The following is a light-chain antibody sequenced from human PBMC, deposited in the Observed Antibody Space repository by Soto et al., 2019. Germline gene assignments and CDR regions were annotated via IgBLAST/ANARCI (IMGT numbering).Light chain of an antibody. CDR1: SSNIGTNN. J-gene: IGLJ3*02. CDR3: AAWDDSLNGGV. Sequence: QAVVTQPPSASGTPGQRVTISCSGSSSNIGTNNVNWYQQLPGTAPKLLIYSNNQRPSGVPDRFSGSKSGSSASLAISGLQSVDEADYYCAAWDDSLNGGVFGGGTKVTVL. CDR2: SNN. V-gene: IGLV1-44*01.